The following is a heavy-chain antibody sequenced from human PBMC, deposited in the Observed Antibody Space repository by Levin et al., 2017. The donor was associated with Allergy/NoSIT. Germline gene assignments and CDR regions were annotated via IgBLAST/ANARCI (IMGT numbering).Heavy chain of an antibody. Sequence: GGSLRLSCAASGFSFNNFGVHWVRQAPGKGLEWVAVISYDGNNEYYADSVKGRFTISRDNSKNTLYLQMNSLTTDDTAVYYCAKDGQRITLVRGVIDGGFYYGMDVWGHGTTVTVSS. J-gene: IGHJ6*02. CDR2: ISYDGNNE. D-gene: IGHD3-10*01. CDR3: AKDGQRITLVRGVIDGGFYYGMDV. CDR1: GFSFNNFG. V-gene: IGHV3-30*18.